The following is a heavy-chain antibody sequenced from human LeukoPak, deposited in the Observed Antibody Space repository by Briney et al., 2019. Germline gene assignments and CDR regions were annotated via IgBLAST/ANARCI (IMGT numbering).Heavy chain of an antibody. V-gene: IGHV3-11*05. Sequence: GGSLRLSCAASGFTFSDYYMSWIRQTPGKGLEWVSYISTTGSYINDADSVKGRFTISRDNAKNSLYLQMNSLRVEDTAVYYCAKGQYASGWNSGNYWGQGTLVTVSS. CDR2: ISTTGSYI. CDR1: GFTFSDYY. J-gene: IGHJ4*02. D-gene: IGHD1/OR15-1a*01. CDR3: AKGQYASGWNSGNY.